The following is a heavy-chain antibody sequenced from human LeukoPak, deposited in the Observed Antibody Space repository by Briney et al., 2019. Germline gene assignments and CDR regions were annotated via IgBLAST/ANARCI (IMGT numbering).Heavy chain of an antibody. J-gene: IGHJ6*02. CDR2: ISGTSTYI. CDR3: ARDRGFVGVFYSGIDV. V-gene: IGHV3-21*01. CDR1: GFTFSNAW. D-gene: IGHD4-11*01. Sequence: PGGSLRLSCAASGFTFSNAWMSWVRQAPGKGLEWVSSISGTSTYIHYADSVRGRFTISRDNAKNSLYLQMNSLRAEDTAVYFCARDRGFVGVFYSGIDVWGQGTTITVSS.